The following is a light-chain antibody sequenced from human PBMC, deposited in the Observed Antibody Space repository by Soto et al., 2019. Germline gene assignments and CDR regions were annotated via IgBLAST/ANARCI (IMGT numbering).Light chain of an antibody. J-gene: IGKJ3*01. CDR3: QQYNTYSFT. V-gene: IGKV1-5*01. Sequence: DIQMTQSPSNLSASAGDRVTITCRASQSINNWLAWYQQKPGKAPKLLIYDASSLESGVPSRFSGSGARTEFTLTSSSPQPDNVSTYYCQQYNTYSFTFGPGNKVDIK. CDR2: DAS. CDR1: QSINNW.